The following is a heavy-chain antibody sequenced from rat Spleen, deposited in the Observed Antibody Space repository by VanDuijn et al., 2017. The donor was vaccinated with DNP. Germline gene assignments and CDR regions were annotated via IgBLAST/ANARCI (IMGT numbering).Heavy chain of an antibody. Sequence: EVQLVESGGGLVQPGRSLKLSCVASGLTFSDNYMAWVRQVPTRGLEWVTSISPSGGGTYYRDSVKGRFTISRDNADHTLYLQMDSLRSEDTATYYCATSPGPNWFAYWGQGTLVTVSS. CDR2: ISPSGGGT. D-gene: IGHD1-4*01. V-gene: IGHV5-25*01. J-gene: IGHJ3*01. CDR3: ATSPGPNWFAY. CDR1: GLTFSDNY.